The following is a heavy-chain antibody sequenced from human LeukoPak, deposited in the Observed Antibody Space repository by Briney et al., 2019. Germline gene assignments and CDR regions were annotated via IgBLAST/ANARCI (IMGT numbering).Heavy chain of an antibody. CDR3: ARGRSYYGSGSYYNSDAYFDY. CDR2: IYYSGST. V-gene: IGHV4-59*12. Sequence: SETLSLTCTVSGGSISSYYWSWIRQPPGKGLEWIGYIYYSGSTNYNPSLKSRVTISVDTSKNQFSLKLSSVTAADTAVYYCARGRSYYGSGSYYNSDAYFDYWGQGTLVTVSS. CDR1: GGSISSYY. D-gene: IGHD3-10*01. J-gene: IGHJ4*02.